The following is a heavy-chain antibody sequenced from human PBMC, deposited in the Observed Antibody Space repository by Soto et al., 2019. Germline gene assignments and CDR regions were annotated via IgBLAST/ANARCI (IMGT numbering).Heavy chain of an antibody. D-gene: IGHD3-10*01. CDR2: FYADTSA. J-gene: IGHJ4*01. V-gene: IGHV4-4*07. Sequence: TLSLTCSVSGVSISSAFWSWIRQPAGKGLEYIGRFYADTSANENPSLKSRLSMSRDMSKNQLSLRLTSVTAAVTGVYYCVKGRVARAGFDVWGHGTLVTLSS. CDR3: VKGRVARAGFDV. CDR1: GVSISSAF.